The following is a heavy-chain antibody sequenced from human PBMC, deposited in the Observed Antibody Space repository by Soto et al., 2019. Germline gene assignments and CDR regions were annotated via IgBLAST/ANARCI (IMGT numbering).Heavy chain of an antibody. D-gene: IGHD3-10*01. CDR3: AKDHYLSMDV. J-gene: IGHJ6*02. CDR1: GASINSYY. V-gene: IGHV4-4*07. CDR2: IYTRGST. Sequence: LSLTCTVSGASINSYYWSWIRQSAGKGLEWIGRIYTRGSTNYNPSLKSRVTMSVDTSRNQFSLKVISVTAADTAVYYCAKDHYLSMDVWGQVTTVTVSS.